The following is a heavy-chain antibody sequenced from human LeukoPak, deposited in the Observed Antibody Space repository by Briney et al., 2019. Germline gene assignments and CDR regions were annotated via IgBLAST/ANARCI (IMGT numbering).Heavy chain of an antibody. V-gene: IGHV4-34*01. J-gene: IGHJ6*02. CDR1: GGSFSGYY. Sequence: PSETLSLTCAVYGGSFSGYYWSWIRQPPGKGLEWIGEINHSGSTNYNPSLKSRVTISVDTSKNQFSLKLSSVTAADTAVYYCVRGLGYCSSTSCYYYGMDVWGQGTTVTVSS. CDR2: INHSGST. D-gene: IGHD2-2*03. CDR3: VRGLGYCSSTSCYYYGMDV.